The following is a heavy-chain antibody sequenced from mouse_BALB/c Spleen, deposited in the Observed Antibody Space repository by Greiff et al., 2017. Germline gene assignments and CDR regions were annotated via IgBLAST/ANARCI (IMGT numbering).Heavy chain of an antibody. V-gene: IGHV5-17*02. CDR2: ISSGSSTI. J-gene: IGHJ3*01. CDR1: GFTFSSYT. CDR3: ARCSSYSAWFAD. Sequence: EVHLVESGGGLVQPGGSLKLSCAASGFTFSSYTMSWVRQTPEKRLEWVAYISSGSSTIYYADTVKGRFTISRDNPKNTLFLQMTSLRSEDTAMYYCARCSSYSAWFADWGQGTLVTVSA. D-gene: IGHD1-1*01.